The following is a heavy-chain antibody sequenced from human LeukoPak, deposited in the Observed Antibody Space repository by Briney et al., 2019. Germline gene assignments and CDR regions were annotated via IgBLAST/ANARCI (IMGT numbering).Heavy chain of an antibody. D-gene: IGHD5-12*01. V-gene: IGHV3-30*09. Sequence: GGSLRLSCAASGFKFTDYAMHWVRQAPGKGLEWVALIYYDGSENFYADSVRGRLAISRDDPKNTLFLQMNSLRPEDTAMYYCAREERGWLIGHWGQGTLVTVSS. CDR2: IYYDGSEN. J-gene: IGHJ4*02. CDR1: GFKFTDYA. CDR3: AREERGWLIGH.